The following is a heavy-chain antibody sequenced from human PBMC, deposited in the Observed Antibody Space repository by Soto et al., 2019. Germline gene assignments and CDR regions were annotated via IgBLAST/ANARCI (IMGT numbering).Heavy chain of an antibody. Sequence: GASVKVSCKTSGYTFTSHGISWVRWAPGRGLEWMGWISAYNGDTKYAQRVQDRVSMTTDTSTATAYIELRSLRFDDTSIYFCARPHRQPYYLDGFDFWGQGSPAAFSS. CDR3: ARPHRQPYYLDGFDF. CDR1: GYTFTSHG. CDR2: ISAYNGDT. D-gene: IGHD2-8*01. J-gene: IGHJ4*02. V-gene: IGHV1-18*04.